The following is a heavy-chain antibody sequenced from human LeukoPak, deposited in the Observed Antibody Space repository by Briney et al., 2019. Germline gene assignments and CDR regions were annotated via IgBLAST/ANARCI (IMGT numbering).Heavy chain of an antibody. CDR1: GGTLSSYA. V-gene: IGHV1-69*01. Sequence: SVKVSCKASGGTLSSYAISWVRQAPGQGLEWMGGIIPIFGTANYAQKFQGRVTITADEFTSTAYMELSSLRSEDTAVYYCARGDSSSWYPYYFDYWGQGTLVTVSS. D-gene: IGHD6-13*01. CDR2: IIPIFGTA. CDR3: ARGDSSSWYPYYFDY. J-gene: IGHJ4*02.